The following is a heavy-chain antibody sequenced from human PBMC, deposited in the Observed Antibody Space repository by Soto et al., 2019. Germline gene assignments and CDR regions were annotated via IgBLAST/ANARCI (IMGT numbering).Heavy chain of an antibody. CDR3: AGWGIAVAGLGN. CDR2: IIPIFGTA. J-gene: IGHJ4*02. CDR1: GGTFSSYA. D-gene: IGHD6-19*01. Sequence: QVQLVQSGAEVKKPGSSVKVSCKASGGTFSSYAISWVRQAPGQGLEWMGGIIPIFGTANYAQKFQGRVXIXAXESTSTAYMELSSLRSEDTAVYYCAGWGIAVAGLGNWGQGTLVTVSS. V-gene: IGHV1-69*12.